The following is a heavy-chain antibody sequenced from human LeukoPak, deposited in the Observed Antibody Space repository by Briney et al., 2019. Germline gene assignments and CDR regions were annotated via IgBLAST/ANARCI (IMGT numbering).Heavy chain of an antibody. Sequence: GGSLRLSCAASGFTFRDYTMNWVRQAPGKGLEWVSAINKGGSFMKHADSVKGRFIVSRDNAKNLLFLQMNSLRVEDTAVYYCARARGPGVFDYWGQGTLVTVSS. CDR2: INKGGSFM. CDR3: ARARGPGVFDY. J-gene: IGHJ4*02. V-gene: IGHV3-21*01. D-gene: IGHD2-8*01. CDR1: GFTFRDYT.